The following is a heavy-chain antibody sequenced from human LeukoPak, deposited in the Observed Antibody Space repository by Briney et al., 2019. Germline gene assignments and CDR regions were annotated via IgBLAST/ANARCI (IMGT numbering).Heavy chain of an antibody. V-gene: IGHV3-11*01. CDR1: GFTFSDYY. D-gene: IGHD2-2*01. Sequence: PGGSLRLSCAASGFTFSDYYMSWIRRAPGKGLEWVSYISSSGSTIYYADSVKGRFTISRDNAKNSLYLQMNSLRAEDTAVYYCARAGAHGYCSSTSCSYYYYYGMDVWGQGTTVTVSS. J-gene: IGHJ6*02. CDR3: ARAGAHGYCSSTSCSYYYYYGMDV. CDR2: ISSSGSTI.